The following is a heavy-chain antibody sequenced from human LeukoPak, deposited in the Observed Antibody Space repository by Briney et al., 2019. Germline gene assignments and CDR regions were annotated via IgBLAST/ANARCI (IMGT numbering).Heavy chain of an antibody. CDR2: ISAGGGST. CDR1: GFTFSSSA. Sequence: GGSLRLSCAASGFTFSSSAMSWVRQVPGKGLEWVSGISAGGGSTSYADSVRGRFTISRDNSKNTLYVQMNSLRDEDTAVYYCAKDQGWEPPHSFDSGGQGTLVTVSS. J-gene: IGHJ4*02. V-gene: IGHV3-23*01. CDR3: AKDQGWEPPHSFDS. D-gene: IGHD4-23*01.